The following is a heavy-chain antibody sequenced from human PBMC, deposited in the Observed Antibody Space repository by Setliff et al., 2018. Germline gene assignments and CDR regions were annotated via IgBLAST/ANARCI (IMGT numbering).Heavy chain of an antibody. D-gene: IGHD2-21*02. CDR3: VKGSDPYYFYYMDV. CDR1: GFAFSSFA. J-gene: IGHJ6*03. CDR2: ISGAGGNM. Sequence: GGSLRLSCAASGFAFSSFAMTWVRQAPGKRLEWVSTISGAGGNMYYADSVQGRFVISRDNSINTLYLQMNRLSAEDTAVFYCVKGSDPYYFYYMDVWG. V-gene: IGHV3-23*01.